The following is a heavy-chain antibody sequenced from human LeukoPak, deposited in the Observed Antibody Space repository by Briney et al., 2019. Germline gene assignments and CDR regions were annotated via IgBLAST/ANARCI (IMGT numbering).Heavy chain of an antibody. Sequence: PGGSLRLSCAASGFTFSDYYMSWIRQAPGKGLEWVSDISGSGSTIYYADSVKGRFTISRDNAKNSLYLQMNSLRAEDTAVYYCARDRLRIFGVVTYMFDYWGQGTLVTVSS. CDR3: ARDRLRIFGVVTYMFDY. CDR2: ISGSGSTI. D-gene: IGHD3-3*01. J-gene: IGHJ4*02. V-gene: IGHV3-11*01. CDR1: GFTFSDYY.